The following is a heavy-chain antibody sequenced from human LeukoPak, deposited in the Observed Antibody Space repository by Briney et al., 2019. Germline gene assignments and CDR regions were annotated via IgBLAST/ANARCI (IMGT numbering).Heavy chain of an antibody. CDR2: INPNSGGT. CDR1: GYTFTGYY. Sequence: ASVKVSCKASGYTFTGYYMHWVRQAPGQGLEWMGWINPNSGGTNYAQKFQGRGTMTRDTSISTAYMELSRLRSDDTAVYYCARATVGATTDSDYWGQGTLVTVSS. CDR3: ARATVGATTDSDY. J-gene: IGHJ4*02. V-gene: IGHV1-2*02. D-gene: IGHD1-26*01.